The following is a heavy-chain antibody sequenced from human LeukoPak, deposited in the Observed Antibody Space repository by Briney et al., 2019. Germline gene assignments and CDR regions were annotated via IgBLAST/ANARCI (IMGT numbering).Heavy chain of an antibody. CDR2: MNPNSGNT. CDR3: ARGRSTYYDSSGYYLPFDY. CDR1: GYTFTSYD. D-gene: IGHD3-22*01. Sequence: ASVKVSCKASGYTFTSYDINWVRQAPGQGLEWMGWMNPNSGNTGYAQKFQGRVTITRNTSISTAYMELSSLRSEDTAVYYCARGRSTYYDSSGYYLPFDYWGQGTLVTVSS. J-gene: IGHJ4*02. V-gene: IGHV1-8*03.